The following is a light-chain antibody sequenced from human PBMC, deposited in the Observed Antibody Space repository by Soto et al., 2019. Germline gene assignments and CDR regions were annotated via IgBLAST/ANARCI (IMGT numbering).Light chain of an antibody. CDR3: QQYSNWPQT. V-gene: IGKV3-15*01. CDR2: GAS. J-gene: IGKJ2*01. CDR1: QSVSSN. Sequence: EIVMTQSPATLSVSPGERATLSCRASQSVSSNLAWYQQKPGQAPRLLIYGASTRTTAIPARFSGSGSGTQFTLTISSLQSEGFAVDYCQQYSNWPQTFGQGTKLEIQ.